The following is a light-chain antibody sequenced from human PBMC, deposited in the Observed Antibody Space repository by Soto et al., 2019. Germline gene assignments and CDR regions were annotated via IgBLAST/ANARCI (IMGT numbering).Light chain of an antibody. CDR1: QNMGRF. V-gene: IGKV1-39*01. Sequence: DIQMTQSPSSLSASVGDRVTITCRASQNMGRFLNWHQQKPGKAPNVLINVASTLRSGVPSRVSGSGSGTDFNLTINSLQPEDFATYFCQQSFTTPLTFGGGTKVEIK. J-gene: IGKJ4*01. CDR3: QQSFTTPLT. CDR2: VAS.